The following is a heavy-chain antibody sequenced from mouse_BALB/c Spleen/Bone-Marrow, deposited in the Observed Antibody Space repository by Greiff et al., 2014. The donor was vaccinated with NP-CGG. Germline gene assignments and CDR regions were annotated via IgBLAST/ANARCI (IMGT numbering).Heavy chain of an antibody. J-gene: IGHJ2*01. D-gene: IGHD2-2*01. CDR2: IDPANGNT. CDR1: GFNIKDTY. Sequence: EVQLQQSGAELVKSGASVKLSCTASGFNIKDTYMHWVKQRPEQGLEWIGRIDPANGNTKYDPKFQGKATITADTSSNTAYLQLSSLTSEDTAVYNCASYVYGYYFDYWGQGTTLTVSS. V-gene: IGHV14-3*02. CDR3: ASYVYGYYFDY.